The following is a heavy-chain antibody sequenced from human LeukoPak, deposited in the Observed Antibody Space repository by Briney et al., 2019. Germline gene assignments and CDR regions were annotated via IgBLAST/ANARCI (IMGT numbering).Heavy chain of an antibody. V-gene: IGHV4-34*01. D-gene: IGHD4-17*01. CDR2: INHSGST. CDR1: SGSFSGYY. Sequence: SETLSLTCAVYSGSFSGYYWSWIRQPPGKGLEWIGEINHSGSTNYNPSLKSRVTISVDTSKNQFSLKLSSVTAADTAVYYCARAYGRVVNFDYWGQGTLVTVSS. J-gene: IGHJ4*02. CDR3: ARAYGRVVNFDY.